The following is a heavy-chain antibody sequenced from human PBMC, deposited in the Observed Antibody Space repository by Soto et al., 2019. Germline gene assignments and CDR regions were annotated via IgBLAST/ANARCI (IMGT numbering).Heavy chain of an antibody. Sequence: SVKVSCEASGYTFTSYGIRWVRQAPGQGLEWMGWISAYNGNTNYAQKLQGRVTMTTDTSTSTAYTELRSLRSDDTAVYYCARDLAPAWIQLWPPFDYWGQGTLVTVSS. J-gene: IGHJ4*02. CDR1: GYTFTSYG. CDR3: ARDLAPAWIQLWPPFDY. CDR2: ISAYNGNT. D-gene: IGHD5-18*01. V-gene: IGHV1-18*01.